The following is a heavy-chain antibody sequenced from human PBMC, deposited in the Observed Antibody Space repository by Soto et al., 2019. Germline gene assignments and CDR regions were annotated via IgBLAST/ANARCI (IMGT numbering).Heavy chain of an antibody. J-gene: IGHJ4*02. V-gene: IGHV3-23*01. D-gene: IGHD2-2*01. CDR2: ISGSGGST. CDR1: GGSISSSN. Sequence: VQLQESGPGLVKPSGTLSLTCAVSGGSISSSNWWSWVRQPPGKGLEWVSVISGSGGSTYYADSVKGRFTISRDNSKNTLYLQMNSLRAEDTAVYYCAKVTTDCSTTSCYSINYFDYWGQGTLVTVSS. CDR3: AKVTTDCSTTSCYSINYFDY.